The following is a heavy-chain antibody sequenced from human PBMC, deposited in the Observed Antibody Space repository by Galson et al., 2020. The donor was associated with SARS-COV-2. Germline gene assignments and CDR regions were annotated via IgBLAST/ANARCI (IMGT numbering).Heavy chain of an antibody. CDR2: INHSGST. J-gene: IGHJ2*01. D-gene: IGHD3-10*01. V-gene: IGHV4-34*01. CDR1: GGSFSGYY. Sequence: SQASETLSLTCAVSGGSFSGYYWSWFRQPPGKGLEWIGEINHSGSTNYYPSLESRITISLDTSKNQFSLMLSSVTAADTAIYYCARRAAVPEFGYFDLWGRGTPVTVST. CDR3: ARRAAVPEFGYFDL.